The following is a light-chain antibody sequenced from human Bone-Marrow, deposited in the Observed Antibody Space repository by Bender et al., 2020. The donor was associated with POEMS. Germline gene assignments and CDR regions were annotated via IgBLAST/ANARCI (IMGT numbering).Light chain of an antibody. V-gene: IGLV2-23*02. CDR3: YSYAGSSRYV. CDR1: SSDVGGYNY. Sequence: QSALTQPASVSGSPGQSITISCTGTSSDVGGYNYVSWYQQHPGKAPKLMIYEVTKRTSGVPDRFSGSKSGNTASLTISGLQAEDEADYYCYSYAGSSRYVFGTGTKVTVL. CDR2: EVT. J-gene: IGLJ1*01.